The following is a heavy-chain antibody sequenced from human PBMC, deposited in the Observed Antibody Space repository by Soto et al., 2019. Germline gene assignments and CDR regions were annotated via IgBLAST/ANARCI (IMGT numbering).Heavy chain of an antibody. D-gene: IGHD3-10*01. V-gene: IGHV1-2*02. CDR3: ATDDYGTFPY. CDR2: IDPRSGGT. J-gene: IGHJ4*02. Sequence: HVQLVQSGTEVKKPGASVRVSCMVSGYPFTTYYIHWVRKAPGQGLAWMGWIDPRSGGTVYEQKFQGRVTMTRDTSISTVYIDLSGLTSDDTALYYCATDDYGTFPYWGQGSLVTVSS. CDR1: GYPFTTYY.